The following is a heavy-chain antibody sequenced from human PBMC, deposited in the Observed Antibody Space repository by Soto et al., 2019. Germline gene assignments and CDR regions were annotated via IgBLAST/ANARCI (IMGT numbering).Heavy chain of an antibody. CDR3: AKDRMSHNSVWDPFYI. CDR2: IGGDGDDT. D-gene: IGHD2-15*01. V-gene: IGHV3-23*01. Sequence: AQLSESGGGLVQPGGSLRLSCEASGFTFSIYAMSWVLQPPGKGLEWVSGIGGDGDDTNYADSVKGRFIISRANYKSTLSLQMDGLRGEGTSVYYCAKDRMSHNSVWDPFYIWGQGRMVSVSS. J-gene: IGHJ3*02. CDR1: GFTFSIYA.